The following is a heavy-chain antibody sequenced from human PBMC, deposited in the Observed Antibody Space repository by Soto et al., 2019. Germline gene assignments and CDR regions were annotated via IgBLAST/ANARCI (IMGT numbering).Heavy chain of an antibody. CDR2: ISAYNGNT. D-gene: IGHD5-12*01. J-gene: IGHJ3*02. V-gene: IGHV1-18*01. CDR1: GYTFTSYG. Sequence: ASVKVSCKASGYTFTSYGISWVRQAPGQGLEWMGWISAYNGNTNYAQKLQGRVTMTTDTSTSTAYMELRSLRSDDTAVYYCARIHVDIVATNAFDIWGQGTMVTVSS. CDR3: ARIHVDIVATNAFDI.